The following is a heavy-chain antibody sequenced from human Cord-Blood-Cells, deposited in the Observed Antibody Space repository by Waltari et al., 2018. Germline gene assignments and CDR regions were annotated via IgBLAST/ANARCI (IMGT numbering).Heavy chain of an antibody. J-gene: IGHJ4*02. V-gene: IGHV1-18*01. Sequence: VQLVQSGAEVKKPGASVKVSCKASGYTFTSYGISWVRQAPGQGPGGMGWISAYNDNTNHAQQRQGRVTMTTDTSTGTAYMELRSLRSDDTAVYYCARIGPDYYGSGSYYNVIDYWGQGTLVTVSS. D-gene: IGHD3-10*01. CDR3: ARIGPDYYGSGSYYNVIDY. CDR2: ISAYNDNT. CDR1: GYTFTSYG.